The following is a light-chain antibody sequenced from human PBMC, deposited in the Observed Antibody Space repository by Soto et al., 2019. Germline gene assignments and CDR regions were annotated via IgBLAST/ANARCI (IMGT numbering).Light chain of an antibody. V-gene: IGKV1-39*01. J-gene: IGKJ2*01. CDR3: QQSYSIPYT. Sequence: DIQMTQSPSSLSVSVGDRVTITCRASQSISSYLNWYQQKPGKAPKLLIYAASSLQSGVPSRFSGSGSGTDFTLTISSLQPEDFATYYCQQSYSIPYTFGQGTKLDIK. CDR1: QSISSY. CDR2: AAS.